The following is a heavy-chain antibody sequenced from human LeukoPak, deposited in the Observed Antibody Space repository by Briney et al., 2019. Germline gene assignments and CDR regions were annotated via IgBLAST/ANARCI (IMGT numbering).Heavy chain of an antibody. CDR1: GGTFSSYA. J-gene: IGHJ4*02. Sequence: SVKVSCKASGGTFSSYAISWVRQAPGQGLEWMGGIIPIFGTANYAQKFQGRVTITADESTSTAYMELSSLRSEDTAVYYCAKDVYDSSGQTFDYWGQGTLVTVSS. CDR2: IIPIFGTA. D-gene: IGHD3-22*01. V-gene: IGHV1-69*13. CDR3: AKDVYDSSGQTFDY.